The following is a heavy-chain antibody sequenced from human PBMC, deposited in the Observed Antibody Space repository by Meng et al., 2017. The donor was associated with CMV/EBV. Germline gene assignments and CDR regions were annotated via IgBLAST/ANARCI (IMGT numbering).Heavy chain of an antibody. CDR2: IKQDGSEK. CDR3: ARNAPIQIITIFGVVTPEYFQH. V-gene: IGHV3-7*01. Sequence: LSLTGAASGFTFSSYWMSWVRQAPGKGLEWVANIKQDGSEKYYVDSVKGRFTISRDNAKNSLYLQMNSLRAEDTAVYYCARNAPIQIITIFGVVTPEYFQHWGQGTLVTVSS. CDR1: GFTFSSYW. D-gene: IGHD3-3*01. J-gene: IGHJ1*01.